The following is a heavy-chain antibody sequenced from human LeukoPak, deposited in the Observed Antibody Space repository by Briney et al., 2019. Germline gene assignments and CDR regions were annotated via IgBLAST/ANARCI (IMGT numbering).Heavy chain of an antibody. Sequence: GGSLRLSCAASGFTVSSNYMSWVRQAPGKGLEWVSVIYSGGSTYYADSVKGRFTISRDNSKNTLYLQMNSLRAEDTAVYYCARDSSVGRTYYYYGMDVWGQGTTVTVSS. CDR2: IYSGGST. CDR3: ARDSSVGRTYYYYGMDV. D-gene: IGHD6-19*01. V-gene: IGHV3-66*01. CDR1: GFTVSSNY. J-gene: IGHJ6*02.